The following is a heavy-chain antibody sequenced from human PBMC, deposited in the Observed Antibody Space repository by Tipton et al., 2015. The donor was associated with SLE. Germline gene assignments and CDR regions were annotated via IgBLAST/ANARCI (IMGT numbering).Heavy chain of an antibody. J-gene: IGHJ3*02. Sequence: TLSLTCTVSTGAISIYYWSWIRQPPGKGLEWIGYIYYTGSTHYNPSLESRVTLSVDTSKNQFSLNLASVTAADTAVYYCARDGPYYDFWSGMGTFDIWGQGTMVTVSS. CDR2: IYYTGST. CDR3: ARDGPYYDFWSGMGTFDI. CDR1: TGAISIYY. V-gene: IGHV4-59*12. D-gene: IGHD3-3*01.